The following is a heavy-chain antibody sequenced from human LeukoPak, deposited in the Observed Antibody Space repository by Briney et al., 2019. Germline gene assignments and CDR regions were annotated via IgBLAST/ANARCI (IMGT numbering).Heavy chain of an antibody. CDR2: ISGSGGGT. Sequence: PGGSLRLSCAASGFTFSSYAMSWVRQAPGKGLEWVSGISGSGGGTYYADSVKGRFTISRDNSKNTLFLQMNSLRADDTAVYYCAKSVDYSNYGVDYWGPGTLVTVSS. D-gene: IGHD4-11*01. CDR1: GFTFSSYA. J-gene: IGHJ4*02. V-gene: IGHV3-23*01. CDR3: AKSVDYSNYGVDY.